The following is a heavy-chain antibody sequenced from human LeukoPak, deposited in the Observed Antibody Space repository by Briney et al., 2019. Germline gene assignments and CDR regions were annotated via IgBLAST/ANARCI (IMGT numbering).Heavy chain of an antibody. Sequence: SETLSLTCTVSGGSISSSSYYWGWIRQPPGKGLEWIGTIFYSRSTYYNPSLKSRVTISVDTSKNQFSLKLSSVTAADTAVYYCARLGGSHYPFDYWGQGSLVTVSS. D-gene: IGHD1-26*01. V-gene: IGHV4-39*01. CDR1: GGSISSSSYY. CDR2: IFYSRST. J-gene: IGHJ4*02. CDR3: ARLGGSHYPFDY.